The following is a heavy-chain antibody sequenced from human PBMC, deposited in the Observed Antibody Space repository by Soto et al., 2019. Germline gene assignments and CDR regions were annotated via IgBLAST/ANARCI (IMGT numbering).Heavy chain of an antibody. D-gene: IGHD3-16*02. CDR2: IYYSGGT. J-gene: IGHJ5*02. CDR3: ARGTVIEWFDP. V-gene: IGHV4-59*01. Sequence: QVQLQESGPGLVKPSETLSLTCTVSGGSISSYYWSWIRQPPGKGLEWIGYIYYSGGTNYNPSLQSRVTISGDTSKNQFSLKLSSVTAADTAVYYCARGTVIEWFDPWGQGTLVTVSS. CDR1: GGSISSYY.